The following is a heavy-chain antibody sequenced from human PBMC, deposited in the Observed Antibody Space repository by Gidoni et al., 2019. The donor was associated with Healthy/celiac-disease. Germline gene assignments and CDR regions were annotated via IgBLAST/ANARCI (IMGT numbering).Heavy chain of an antibody. CDR2: IYTSGST. Sequence: QVQLQESGPGLVKPSQTLSLTCTVSGGSISSGSYYWSWIRQPAGKGLEWIGRIYTSGSTNYNPSLKSRVTISVDTSKNQFSLKLSSVTAADTAVYYCARDSHLGGTIDAFDIWGQGTMVTVSS. CDR1: GGSISSGSYY. V-gene: IGHV4-61*02. CDR3: ARDSHLGGTIDAFDI. D-gene: IGHD1-1*01. J-gene: IGHJ3*02.